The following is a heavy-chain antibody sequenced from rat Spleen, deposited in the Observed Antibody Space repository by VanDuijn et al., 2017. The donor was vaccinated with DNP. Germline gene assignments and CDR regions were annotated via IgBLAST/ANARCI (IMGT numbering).Heavy chain of an antibody. CDR1: GFSLTSHH. V-gene: IGHV2-41*01. CDR3: AGSPESSYIYLPWAY. D-gene: IGHD1-2*01. J-gene: IGHJ3*01. Sequence: QVQLKESGPGLVQPSRTLSLICTVSGFSLTSHHVHWVRQPPGKGLEWMGVIWNTGGQRYNSALRSRLTITKDTSKSQVFLKMHSLQIEDTATYYCAGSPESSYIYLPWAYWGQGTLVTVSS. CDR2: IWNTGGQ.